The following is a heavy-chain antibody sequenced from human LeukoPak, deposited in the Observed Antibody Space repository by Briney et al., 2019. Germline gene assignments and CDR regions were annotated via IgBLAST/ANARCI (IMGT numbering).Heavy chain of an antibody. Sequence: SETLSLTCTVSSGSISSSSYFWGWIRQPPGKGLEWIGSLYYSGSTYHNPSLKSRVTISVDTSKNQFSLKLSSVTAAHTAVYYCARHQYYDSSGYYSAFDIWGQGTMVTVSS. CDR1: SGSISSSSYF. V-gene: IGHV4-39*01. CDR3: ARHQYYDSSGYYSAFDI. CDR2: LYYSGST. D-gene: IGHD3-22*01. J-gene: IGHJ3*02.